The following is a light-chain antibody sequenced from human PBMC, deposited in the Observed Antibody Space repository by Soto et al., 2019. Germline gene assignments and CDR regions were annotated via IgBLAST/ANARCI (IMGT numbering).Light chain of an antibody. CDR1: SSNIGAGYD. CDR3: QSYDSSLRGYV. CDR2: GNS. J-gene: IGLJ1*01. Sequence: QSVLTQPPSVSGAPGQRVTISCTGSSSNIGAGYDVPWYQQLPGTAPKLLIYGNSNRPSGVPDRSAGSKSGTSASLAITGLHAEYEADYDSQSYDSSLRGYVFGTGTKLTVL. V-gene: IGLV1-40*01.